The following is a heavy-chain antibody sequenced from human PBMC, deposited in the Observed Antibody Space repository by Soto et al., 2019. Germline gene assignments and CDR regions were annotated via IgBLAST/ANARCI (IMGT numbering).Heavy chain of an antibody. CDR1: GYSFTSYW. Sequence: GESLKISCKGSGYSFTSYWISWVRQMPGKGLEWMGRIDPSDSYTNYSPSFQGHVTISADKSISTAYLQWSSLKASDTAMYYCASPANFIHTPPDAIDIWGQATMVTVAS. CDR2: IDPSDSYT. D-gene: IGHD2-2*02. CDR3: ASPANFIHTPPDAIDI. V-gene: IGHV5-10-1*01. J-gene: IGHJ3*02.